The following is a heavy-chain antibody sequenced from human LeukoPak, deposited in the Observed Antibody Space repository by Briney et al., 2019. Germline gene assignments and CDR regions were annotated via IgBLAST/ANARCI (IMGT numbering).Heavy chain of an antibody. V-gene: IGHV2-5*01. CDR2: IYWNDDK. CDR1: GFSLSTSGVG. J-gene: IGHJ4*02. D-gene: IGHD3-9*01. Sequence: KESGPTLVKPTQTLTLTCTFSGFSLSTSGVGVGWIRQPPGKALEWLALIYWNDDKRYSPSLKSRLTITKDTSENQVVLTMTNMDPVDTATYYCARSPYYDVLTGSRGTFDYWGQGTLVTVSS. CDR3: ARSPYYDVLTGSRGTFDY.